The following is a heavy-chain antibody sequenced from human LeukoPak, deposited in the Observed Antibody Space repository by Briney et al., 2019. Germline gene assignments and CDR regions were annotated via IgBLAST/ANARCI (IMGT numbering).Heavy chain of an antibody. CDR2: IRYDGSNK. J-gene: IGHJ4*02. D-gene: IGHD3-10*01. CDR3: AKRDGSGSYYKGPIDY. V-gene: IGHV3-30*02. Sequence: PGGSLRLSCAASGFTFSSYGMHWVRQAPGKGLDWVAFIRYDGSNKYYADSVKGRFTISRDNSKNTLYLQMNSLRAEDTAVYYCAKRDGSGSYYKGPIDYWGQGTLVTVSS. CDR1: GFTFSSYG.